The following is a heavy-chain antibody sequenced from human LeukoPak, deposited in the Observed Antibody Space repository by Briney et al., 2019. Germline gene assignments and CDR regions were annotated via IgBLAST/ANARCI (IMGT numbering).Heavy chain of an antibody. CDR1: GFTFSSYG. Sequence: PGRSLRLSCAASGFTFSSYGMHWVRHAPGKGLEWVAVISYDGSNKYYADSVKGRFTISRDNSKNTLYLQMNSLRAEDTAVYYCAKDWSTYYYYYGMDVWGQGTTVTVSS. J-gene: IGHJ6*02. CDR2: ISYDGSNK. V-gene: IGHV3-30*18. CDR3: AKDWSTYYYYYGMDV.